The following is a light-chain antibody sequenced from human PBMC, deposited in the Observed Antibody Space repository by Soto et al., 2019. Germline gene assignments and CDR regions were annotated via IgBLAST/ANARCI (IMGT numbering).Light chain of an antibody. J-gene: IGKJ4*01. CDR1: QDIGKF. V-gene: IGKV1-33*01. CDR3: QQYDNLPLT. Sequence: DIHMTQSPSSLSASVGDRVTSTCLASQDIGKFLNWYQVKPGKAPKLIIYDASILEPGVPARFRGSGSGTDFSFTIGDLQPEDIATYYCQQYDNLPLTFGGGTKVQIK. CDR2: DAS.